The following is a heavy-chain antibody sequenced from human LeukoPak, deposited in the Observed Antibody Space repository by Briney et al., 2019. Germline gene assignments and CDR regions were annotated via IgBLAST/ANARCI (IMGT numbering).Heavy chain of an antibody. D-gene: IGHD3-3*01. Sequence: ASVKVSCKASGYTFTGYYMHWVRQAPGRGLEWMGIINPSGGSTSYAQKFQGRVTMTRDTSTSTVYMELSSLRSEDTAVYYCARASFVRYDFWSGSNYYFDYWGQGTLVTVSS. CDR1: GYTFTGYY. CDR3: ARASFVRYDFWSGSNYYFDY. V-gene: IGHV1-46*01. CDR2: INPSGGST. J-gene: IGHJ4*02.